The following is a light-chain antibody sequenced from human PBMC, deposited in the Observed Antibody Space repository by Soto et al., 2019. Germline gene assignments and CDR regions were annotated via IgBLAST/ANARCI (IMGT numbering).Light chain of an antibody. CDR2: EGS. CDR3: CSYAGSSTWV. V-gene: IGLV2-23*01. J-gene: IGLJ3*02. Sequence: QSVLTQPASVSGSPGQSITISCTGTSGDVGSYNLVSWYQQHPGKAPKLMIYEGSKRPSGVSNRFSGSKSGNTASLTISGLQAEDEADYYCCSYAGSSTWVFGGGTKVTDL. CDR1: SGDVGSYNL.